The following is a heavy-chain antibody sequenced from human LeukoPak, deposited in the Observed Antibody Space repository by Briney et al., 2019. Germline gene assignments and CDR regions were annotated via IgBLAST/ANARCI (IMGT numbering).Heavy chain of an antibody. J-gene: IGHJ4*02. CDR1: GGSITNNNYN. CDR3: SRESGAFCPFGY. V-gene: IGHV4-39*07. D-gene: IGHD1-26*01. CDR2: FYYSGST. Sequence: SETLSLTCTVSGGSITNNNYNWDWIRQPPGKGLEWIGDFYYSGSTYYNPSLKSRVTISVDTSKNQFSLKLNSVTAADTAIYYCSRESGAFCPFGYWGQGTLVIVPP.